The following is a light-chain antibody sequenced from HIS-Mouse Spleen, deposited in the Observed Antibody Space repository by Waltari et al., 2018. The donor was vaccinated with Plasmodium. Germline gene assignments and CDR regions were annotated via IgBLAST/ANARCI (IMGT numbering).Light chain of an antibody. CDR1: SVINVVTYS. Sequence: QAVLTQPSSLSASPGASSSLTFTFRSVINVVTYSIYWSHPKPGSPPQYLLRYKSDSDKQQGSGVPSRFSGSKDASANAGILLISGLQSEDEADYYCMIWHSSAWVFGGGTKLTVL. CDR2: YKSDSDK. J-gene: IGLJ3*02. V-gene: IGLV5-45*02. CDR3: MIWHSSAWV.